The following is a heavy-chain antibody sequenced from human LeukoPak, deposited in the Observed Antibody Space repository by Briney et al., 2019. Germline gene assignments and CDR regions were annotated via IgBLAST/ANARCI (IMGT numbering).Heavy chain of an antibody. D-gene: IGHD7-27*01. V-gene: IGHV1-18*01. CDR1: GYTFTNYG. CDR3: ARVVLTGDYFDY. CDR2: ISAYNGNT. J-gene: IGHJ4*02. Sequence: ASVKVSXKASGYTFTNYGISWVRQAPGQGLEWMGWISAYNGNTNYAQKLQGRVTMTTDTSTSTAYMELRSLRSDDTAVYYCARVVLTGDYFDYWGQGTQVTVSS.